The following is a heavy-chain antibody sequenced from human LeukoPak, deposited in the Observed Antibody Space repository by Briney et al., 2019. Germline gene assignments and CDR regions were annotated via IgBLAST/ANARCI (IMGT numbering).Heavy chain of an antibody. CDR3: AGGRVQLGFDY. CDR1: GFTFSTYS. Sequence: GGSLRLSCAASGFTFSTYSMNWVRRAPGKGLEWVSYISTSSSTIYYADSVKGRFTISRDNAKSSLALQMNSLRAEDTAVYYCAGGRVQLGFDYWGQGTLVTVSS. J-gene: IGHJ4*02. V-gene: IGHV3-48*04. D-gene: IGHD5-18*01. CDR2: ISTSSSTI.